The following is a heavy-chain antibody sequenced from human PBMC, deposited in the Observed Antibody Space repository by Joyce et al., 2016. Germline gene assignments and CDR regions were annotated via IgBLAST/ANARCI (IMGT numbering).Heavy chain of an antibody. CDR3: GRGGGISVSDT. V-gene: IGHV4-39*02. Sequence: QLHLQESGPGLVRPSETLSPTCAVPGGSITSAYWNGVRQPPRKGLEWVGTVYYPGATYISASPKSRLSLSVDASKTHFSLRLTSVTAADTAMYYCGRGGGISVSDTWGQGTLVIVSS. J-gene: IGHJ4*02. CDR1: GGSITSAY. CDR2: VYYPGAT. D-gene: IGHD6-19*01.